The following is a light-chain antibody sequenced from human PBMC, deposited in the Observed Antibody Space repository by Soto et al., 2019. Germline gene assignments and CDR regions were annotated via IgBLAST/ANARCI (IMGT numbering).Light chain of an antibody. CDR1: SGSVSTSNY. V-gene: IGLV8-61*01. CDR3: VLYMGSGISV. CDR2: NTN. Sequence: QTVVTQEPSFSVSPGRTVTLTCGLSSGSVSTSNYPSWYQQTPGQAPRTLIYNTNTRSSGVPDRFSGSILGNKAALTITGAQADDESDYYCVLYMGSGISVFGGGTKLTVL. J-gene: IGLJ3*02.